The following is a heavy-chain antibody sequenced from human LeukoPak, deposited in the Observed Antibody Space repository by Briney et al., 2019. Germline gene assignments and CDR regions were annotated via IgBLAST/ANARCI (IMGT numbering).Heavy chain of an antibody. CDR2: IYSGGST. CDR3: ARDGGYYDSSGYSRAFDI. D-gene: IGHD3-22*01. V-gene: IGHV3-53*01. Sequence: GGSLRLSCAASGFTVSSNYMSWVRQAPGKGLEWVSVIYSGGSTYYADSVKGRFTISRDNSKSTLYLQMNSLRAEDTAVYYCARDGGYYDSSGYSRAFDIWGQGTMVTVSS. J-gene: IGHJ3*02. CDR1: GFTVSSNY.